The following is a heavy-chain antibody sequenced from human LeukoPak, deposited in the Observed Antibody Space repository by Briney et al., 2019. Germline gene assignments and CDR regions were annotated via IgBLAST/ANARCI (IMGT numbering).Heavy chain of an antibody. J-gene: IGHJ4*02. CDR3: ARDGGLDY. D-gene: IGHD2-15*01. CDR2: ISPNSGDT. Sequence: ASVKVSCKASAYTFTDYYMHWVRQAPGQGLEWMGWISPNSGDTNYAQKFQGRVTMTRDTSITTAYMELSRLRSDDTAVYYCARDGGLDYWGQGTPVTVSS. CDR1: AYTFTDYY. V-gene: IGHV1-2*02.